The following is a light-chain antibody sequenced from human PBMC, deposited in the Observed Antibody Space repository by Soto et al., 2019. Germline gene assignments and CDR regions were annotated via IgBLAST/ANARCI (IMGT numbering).Light chain of an antibody. J-gene: IGLJ1*01. CDR3: CSYATSSFV. CDR2: DVS. CDR1: SSDVGRYNL. Sequence: QSVLTQPRSVSGSPGQSVTISCSGTSSDVGRYNLVSWYQQHPGKAPKLIIYDVSVRPSGVPDRFSGSKSDNTASLTISGLQAEDEADYFCCSYATSSFVFGTRTKLTVL. V-gene: IGLV2-11*01.